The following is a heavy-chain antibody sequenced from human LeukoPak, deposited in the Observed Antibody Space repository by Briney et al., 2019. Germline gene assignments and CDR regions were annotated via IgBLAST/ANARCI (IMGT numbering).Heavy chain of an antibody. J-gene: IGHJ4*02. CDR2: ISTRDNTI. CDR1: ELTFSDYY. D-gene: IGHD4-23*01. CDR3: ARGARWAYYFDY. Sequence: GRPLRLSCTASELTFSDYYMTWIRKSPVKGLNWLSYISTRDNTIQYADSVKGRSTISRDNANNSVFLQMNNLRAEDSAIYYCARGARWAYYFDYWGQGSLVTVSS. V-gene: IGHV3-11*01.